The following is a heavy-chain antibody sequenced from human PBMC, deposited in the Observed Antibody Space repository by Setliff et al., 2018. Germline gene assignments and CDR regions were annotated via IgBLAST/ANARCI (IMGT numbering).Heavy chain of an antibody. CDR3: ARDRSYYASGSFTKWFDY. D-gene: IGHD3-10*01. CDR2: IFYSGDT. V-gene: IGHV4-59*02. CDR1: GGSVTSRY. Sequence: SETLSLTCAVSGGSVTSRYWSWIRQPPGKGLEWIGFIFYSGDTNSNPSLKSRVTMSVDTSKNQFSLKLNSVTAADTATYYCARDRSYYASGSFTKWFDYWGQGALVTVSS. J-gene: IGHJ4*02.